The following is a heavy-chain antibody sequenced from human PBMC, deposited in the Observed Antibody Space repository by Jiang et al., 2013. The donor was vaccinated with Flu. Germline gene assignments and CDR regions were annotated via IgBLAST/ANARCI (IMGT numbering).Heavy chain of an antibody. CDR2: INIGNGNT. Sequence: GAEVKKPGASVKVSCKASGYTVTSYAIHWVRQAPGQRLEWMGWINIGNGNTKYSQKFQGRVTITRDTSATTAYMELSSLTSEDTAVYYCARRLVRAFDIWGQGTMVTVSS. J-gene: IGHJ3*02. V-gene: IGHV1-3*04. CDR1: GYTVTSYA. D-gene: IGHD3-9*01. CDR3: ARRLVRAFDI.